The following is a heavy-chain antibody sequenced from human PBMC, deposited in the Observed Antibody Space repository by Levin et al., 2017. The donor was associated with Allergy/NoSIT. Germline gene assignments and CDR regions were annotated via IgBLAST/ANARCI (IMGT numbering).Heavy chain of an antibody. V-gene: IGHV3-11*01. Sequence: GGSLRLSCAASGFTFSDYYMSWIRQAPGKGLEWVSYISSSGSTIYYADSVKGRFTISRDNAKNSLYLQMNSLRAEDTAVYYCARDLHGWDFWSGHRPQEPPNWFDPWGQGTLVTVSS. CDR2: ISSSGSTI. CDR3: ARDLHGWDFWSGHRPQEPPNWFDP. D-gene: IGHD3-3*01. CDR1: GFTFSDYY. J-gene: IGHJ5*02.